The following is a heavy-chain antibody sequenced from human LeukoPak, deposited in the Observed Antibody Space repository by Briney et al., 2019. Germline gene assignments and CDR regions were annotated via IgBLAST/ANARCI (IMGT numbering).Heavy chain of an antibody. CDR2: IYYSGST. V-gene: IGHV4-39*07. CDR3: ARELDGYNSGL. J-gene: IGHJ4*02. D-gene: IGHD5-24*01. Sequence: PSETLSLTCTVSGGSISSSSYYWGWIRQPPGKGLEWIGSIYYSGSTYYNPSLKSRVTISVDTSKNQFSLKLSSVTAADTAVYYCARELDGYNSGLWGQGTLVTVSS. CDR1: GGSISSSSYY.